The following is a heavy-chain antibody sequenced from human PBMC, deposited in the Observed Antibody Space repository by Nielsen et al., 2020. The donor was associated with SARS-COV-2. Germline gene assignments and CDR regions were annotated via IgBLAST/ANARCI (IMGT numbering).Heavy chain of an antibody. Sequence: GRSLRLSCAASGFTFDDYAMHWVRQAPGKGLEWVSGISWNRGSIGYADSVKGRFTISRDNSKNTLYLQMNSLRAADTALYYCANLGTAGPCRDYYGMDVWGQGTTVTVSS. D-gene: IGHD1-1*01. CDR1: GFTFDDYA. CDR2: ISWNRGSI. V-gene: IGHV3-9*01. CDR3: ANLGTAGPCRDYYGMDV. J-gene: IGHJ6*02.